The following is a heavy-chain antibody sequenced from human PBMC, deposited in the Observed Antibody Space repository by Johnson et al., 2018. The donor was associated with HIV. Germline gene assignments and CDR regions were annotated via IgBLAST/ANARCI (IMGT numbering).Heavy chain of an antibody. CDR1: GFAFRTHW. Sequence: VQLVESGGGLVQPGGSLRLSCAASGFAFRTHWMVWVRQVPGKGPVWVARLYNDGSRTSYADSVKGRFTNSQDKAKNKVDLQMNSLRVEDTAGYYWAKVDCGGDTCAGLDPFNLWGQGTLVTVSS. CDR3: AKVDCGGDTCAGLDPFNL. CDR2: LYNDGSRT. V-gene: IGHV3-74*02. D-gene: IGHD2-21*01. J-gene: IGHJ3*01.